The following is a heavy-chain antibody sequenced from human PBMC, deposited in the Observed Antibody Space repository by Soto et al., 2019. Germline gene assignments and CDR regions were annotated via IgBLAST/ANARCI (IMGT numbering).Heavy chain of an antibody. D-gene: IGHD3-16*02. V-gene: IGHV3-23*01. Sequence: GGSLRLSCAASGFSFDSYAISWVRQAPGKGLEWVSTISGSDGKTFYADTVKGRFSIYRDTSQSTLYLQMNSLRDDDTALYYCARWSYRDYWGQDTRFAVSS. CDR1: GFSFDSYA. CDR3: ARWSYRDY. J-gene: IGHJ1*01. CDR2: ISGSDGKT.